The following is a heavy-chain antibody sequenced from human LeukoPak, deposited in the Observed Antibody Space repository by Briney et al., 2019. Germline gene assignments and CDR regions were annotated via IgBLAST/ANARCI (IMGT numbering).Heavy chain of an antibody. CDR1: GYTFTAYF. CDR2: INPNSGGT. CDR3: ARGGLVMDGWVDY. D-gene: IGHD2-8*01. Sequence: ASVTVSFTASGYTFTAYFTHWVRQAPGQGLEWMGRINPNSGGTNYAQKFQGRVTMTRDTSISTAYMELSSLRSDDTAVYYCARGGLVMDGWVDYWGQGTLVTVSS. J-gene: IGHJ4*02. V-gene: IGHV1-2*06.